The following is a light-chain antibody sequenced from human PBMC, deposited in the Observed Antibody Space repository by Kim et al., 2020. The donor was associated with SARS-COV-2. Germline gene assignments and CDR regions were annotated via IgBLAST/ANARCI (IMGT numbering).Light chain of an antibody. CDR2: GAS. Sequence: EIVMTQSPATLSVSPGERATLSCRASQSVSSNLAWYQQKPGQAPRLLIYGASTRATGIPARFSGSGSGTEFTLTISSLQSEDFAVYYWQQNNSWRCTFGPGTKVDIK. CDR1: QSVSSN. CDR3: QQNNSWRCT. J-gene: IGKJ3*01. V-gene: IGKV3-15*01.